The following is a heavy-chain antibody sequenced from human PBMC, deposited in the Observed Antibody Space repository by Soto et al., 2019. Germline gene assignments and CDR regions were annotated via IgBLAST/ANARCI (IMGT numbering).Heavy chain of an antibody. Sequence: QVQLQQWGAGLLKPSETLSLTCAVYGGSFSGYYWSWIRQPPGKGLEWIGEINHSGSTNYNPSLKSRVTISVDTSKNQFSLKLSFVTAADTAVYYCARGGYSSPAVYYYYGMDVWGQGTTVTVSS. CDR2: INHSGST. V-gene: IGHV4-34*01. CDR1: GGSFSGYY. D-gene: IGHD6-13*01. CDR3: ARGGYSSPAVYYYYGMDV. J-gene: IGHJ6*02.